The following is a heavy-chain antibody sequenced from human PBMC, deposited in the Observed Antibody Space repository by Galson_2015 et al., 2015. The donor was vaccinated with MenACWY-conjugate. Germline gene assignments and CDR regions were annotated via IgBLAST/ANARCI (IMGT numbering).Heavy chain of an antibody. CDR1: GFTFSSYG. J-gene: IGHJ1*01. Sequence: SLRLSCAASGFTFSSYGMHWVRQAPGKGLEWVAVISYDGSNKYYADSVKGRFTISRDNSKNTLYLQMNSLRAEDTAVYYCAKGGFPYSSSWVFQHWGQGTLVTVSS. CDR2: ISYDGSNK. V-gene: IGHV3-30*18. D-gene: IGHD6-13*01. CDR3: AKGGFPYSSSWVFQH.